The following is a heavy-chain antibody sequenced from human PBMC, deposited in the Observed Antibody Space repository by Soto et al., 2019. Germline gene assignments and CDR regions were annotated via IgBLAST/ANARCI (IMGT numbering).Heavy chain of an antibody. D-gene: IGHD6-19*01. J-gene: IGHJ3*02. Sequence: EVQLLESGGGLVQPGGSLRLSCAASGFIFSSYAMSSVRQAPGKGLEWVSAISGSGTTAYYADSVKGRFTFSRDNSKKTMSLQMNSLRAEDTAVYYCAKTTDGWFSAFEIWGQGTMVTVSS. CDR2: ISGSGTTA. CDR1: GFIFSSYA. V-gene: IGHV3-23*01. CDR3: AKTTDGWFSAFEI.